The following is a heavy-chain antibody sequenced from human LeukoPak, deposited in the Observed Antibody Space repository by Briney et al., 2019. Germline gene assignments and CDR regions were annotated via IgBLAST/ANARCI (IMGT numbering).Heavy chain of an antibody. CDR2: INHSGST. D-gene: IGHD3-3*01. CDR1: GGSFSGYY. CDR3: ARGRGFGDYYYY. J-gene: IGHJ4*02. V-gene: IGHV4-34*01. Sequence: PSETLSLTCAVYGGSFSGYYWSWISQPPGKGLEWIGEINHSGSTNYNTSLKSRLSIPVETSKNQFCLRLSSVTAADTAMYYWARGRGFGDYYYYWGQGKLVTVSS.